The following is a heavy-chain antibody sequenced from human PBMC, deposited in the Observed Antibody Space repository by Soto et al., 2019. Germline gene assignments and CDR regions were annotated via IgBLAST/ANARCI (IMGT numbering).Heavy chain of an antibody. Sequence: SETLSLTCTVSGGSISSGGYYWSWIRQHPGKGLEWIGYIYYSGSTYYNPSLKSRVTISVDTSKNQFSLKLSSVTAADTAVYYCARGLMCGGSCYHRGGTFDYWGQGTLVTVSS. CDR2: IYYSGST. CDR1: GGSISSGGYY. CDR3: ARGLMCGGSCYHRGGTFDY. J-gene: IGHJ4*02. D-gene: IGHD2-15*01. V-gene: IGHV4-31*03.